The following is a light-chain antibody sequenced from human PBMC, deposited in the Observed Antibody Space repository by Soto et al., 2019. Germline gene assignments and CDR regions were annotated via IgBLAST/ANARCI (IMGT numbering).Light chain of an antibody. CDR3: CSYAGSYTFEAWVV. Sequence: QSVLTQPRSVSGSPGQSVTISCTGTSSDVGGYNYVSWYQQHPGKAPKLMIYDVSKRPSGVPDRFSGSKSGNTASLTISGLQAEDEADYYCCSYAGSYTFEAWVVFGGGTKLTVL. J-gene: IGLJ2*01. V-gene: IGLV2-11*01. CDR1: SSDVGGYNY. CDR2: DVS.